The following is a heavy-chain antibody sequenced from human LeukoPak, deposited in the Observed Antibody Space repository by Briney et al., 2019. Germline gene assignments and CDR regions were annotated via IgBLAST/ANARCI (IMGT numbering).Heavy chain of an antibody. D-gene: IGHD5-24*01. V-gene: IGHV3-23*01. CDR1: GFTFTSYT. CDR3: AKSNGVDRNGYNSDYFDY. J-gene: IGHJ4*02. CDR2: ISGSGGTT. Sequence: PGASLRLSCTASGFTFTSYTMSWVRQAPGKGLEWVSAISGSGGTTYYADSVKGRFTISRDNSKNMLYLQMNSLRAEDTAVYYCAKSNGVDRNGYNSDYFDYWGQGTLVTVSS.